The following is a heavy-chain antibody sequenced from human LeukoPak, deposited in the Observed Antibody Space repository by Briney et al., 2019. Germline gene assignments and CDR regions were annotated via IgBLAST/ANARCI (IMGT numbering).Heavy chain of an antibody. V-gene: IGHV1-69*06. CDR2: IIPIFGTA. J-gene: IGHJ4*02. Sequence: SVKVSCKASGGTFSSYAISWVRQAPGQGLEWMGGIIPIFGTANYAQKFQGRVTITADKSTSTAYMELSSLRSEDTAVYYCASRGVGRYSSSWTFDYWGQGTLVTVSS. CDR1: GGTFSSYA. CDR3: ASRGVGRYSSSWTFDY. D-gene: IGHD6-13*01.